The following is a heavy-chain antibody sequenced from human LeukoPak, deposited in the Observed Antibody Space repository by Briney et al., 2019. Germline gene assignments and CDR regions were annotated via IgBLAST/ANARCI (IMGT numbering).Heavy chain of an antibody. J-gene: IGHJ4*02. CDR3: ARDRRYCSGGSCFDIDY. CDR2: ISAYNGNT. CDR1: GYTFTSHG. D-gene: IGHD2-15*01. V-gene: IGHV1-18*04. Sequence: GASVKVSCKASGYTFTSHGISWVRQAPGQGLEWMGWISAYNGNTNYAQKLQGRVTMTTDTSTSTAYMELRSLRSDDTAVYYCARDRRYCSGGSCFDIDYWGQGTLVTVSS.